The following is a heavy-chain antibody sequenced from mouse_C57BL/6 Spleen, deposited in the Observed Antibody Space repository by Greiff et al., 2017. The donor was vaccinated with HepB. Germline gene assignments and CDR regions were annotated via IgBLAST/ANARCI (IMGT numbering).Heavy chain of an antibody. CDR3: ARGGYYGTGDY. Sequence: DVKLQESGPGLVKPSQSLSLTCSVTGYSITSGYYWNWIRQFPGNQLEWMGYISYDGSNNYNPSLKNRISITRDTSKNQFFLKLNSVTTEDTATYYCARGGYYGTGDYWGQGTTLTVSS. V-gene: IGHV3-6*01. J-gene: IGHJ2*01. CDR2: ISYDGSN. D-gene: IGHD1-1*01. CDR1: GYSITSGYY.